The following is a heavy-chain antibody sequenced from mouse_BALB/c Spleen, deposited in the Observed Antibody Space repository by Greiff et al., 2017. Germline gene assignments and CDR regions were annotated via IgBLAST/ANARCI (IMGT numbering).Heavy chain of an antibody. CDR3: TTGYYGSR. Sequence: LQQPGSELVRPGASVKLSCKASGYTFTSYWMHWVKQRPGQGLEWIGNIYPGSGSTNYDEKFKSKATLTVDTSSSTAYMQLSSLTSEDSAVYYCTTGYYGSRWGQGTLVTVSA. V-gene: IGHV1S22*01. J-gene: IGHJ3*02. CDR1: GYTFTSYW. D-gene: IGHD1-1*01. CDR2: IYPGSGST.